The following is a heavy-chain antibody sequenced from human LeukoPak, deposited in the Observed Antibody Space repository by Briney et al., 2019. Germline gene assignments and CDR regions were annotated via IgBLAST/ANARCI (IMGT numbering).Heavy chain of an antibody. Sequence: GGSLRLSCAASGFTFSSYAMHWVRQAPGKGLEWVAVISYDGSNKYYADSVKGRFTISRDNSKNTLYLQMNSLRAEDTAVYYCAKHSSEYPGSLYGMDVWGQGTTVTVSS. CDR2: ISYDGSNK. D-gene: IGHD2/OR15-2a*01. CDR1: GFTFSSYA. V-gene: IGHV3-30-3*02. CDR3: AKHSSEYPGSLYGMDV. J-gene: IGHJ6*02.